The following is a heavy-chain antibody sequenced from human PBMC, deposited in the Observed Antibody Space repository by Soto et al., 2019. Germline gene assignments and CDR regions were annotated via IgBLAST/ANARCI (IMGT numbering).Heavy chain of an antibody. CDR1: GFTFSNYW. J-gene: IGHJ4*02. D-gene: IGHD3-10*01. Sequence: WGSLRLSCAASGFTFSNYWLSWVRQAPGKGLEWVASIKQDGGEKYFVDSVKGRFTISRDNAKNSLYLQMNSLRAEDTAVYYCARAIYGTPVDYWCQGTLVTVSS. V-gene: IGHV3-7*01. CDR2: IKQDGGEK. CDR3: ARAIYGTPVDY.